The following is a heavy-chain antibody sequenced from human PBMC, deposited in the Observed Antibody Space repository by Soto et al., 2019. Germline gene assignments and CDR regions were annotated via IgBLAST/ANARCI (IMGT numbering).Heavy chain of an antibody. J-gene: IGHJ2*01. CDR3: ARSPQPTRGIHWYFDL. V-gene: IGHV1-8*01. D-gene: IGHD1-26*01. CDR1: GYTFTSYD. CDR2: MNPNSGNT. Sequence: ASVKVSCKASGYTFTSYDINWVRQATGQGLEWMGWMNPNSGNTGYAQKFQGRVTMTRNTSISTAYMELSSLRSEDTALYYCARSPQPTRGIHWYFDLWGRGILVTVSS.